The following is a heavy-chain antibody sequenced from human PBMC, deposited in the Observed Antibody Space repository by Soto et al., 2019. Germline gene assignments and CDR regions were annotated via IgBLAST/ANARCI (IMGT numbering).Heavy chain of an antibody. Sequence: PSETLSLTCAVSVGSISSGGYSWSWIRQPPGKGLEWIGYIYHSGSTYYNPSLKSRVTISVDRSKNQFSLKLSSVTAADTAVYYCAAGAIFGVVPLDYWGQGTLVTVSS. D-gene: IGHD3-3*01. CDR3: AAGAIFGVVPLDY. J-gene: IGHJ4*02. V-gene: IGHV4-30-2*01. CDR2: IYHSGST. CDR1: VGSISSGGYS.